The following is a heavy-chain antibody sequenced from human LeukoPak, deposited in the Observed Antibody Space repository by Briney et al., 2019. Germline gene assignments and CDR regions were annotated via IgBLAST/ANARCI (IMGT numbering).Heavy chain of an antibody. CDR1: GGSCSGYY. D-gene: IGHD6-19*01. Sequence: SETLSLTCAVYGGSCSGYYWSWIRQPPGKGLEWIGEINHSGSTNYNPSLKSRVTISVDTSKNQFSLNLSSVTAADTAVYYCARVGKQWLVLRGWFDPWGQGTLVTVSS. CDR3: ARVGKQWLVLRGWFDP. V-gene: IGHV4-34*01. CDR2: INHSGST. J-gene: IGHJ5*02.